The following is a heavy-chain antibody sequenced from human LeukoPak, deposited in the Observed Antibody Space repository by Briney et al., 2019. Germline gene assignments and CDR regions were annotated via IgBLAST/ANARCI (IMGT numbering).Heavy chain of an antibody. Sequence: TSVKVSCKASGSTFTSSAMQWVRQARGQRLEWIGWIVVGSGNTNYAQKFQERVTITRDMSTSTAYMELSSLRSEDTAVYYCAALSSLTYYYGMDVWGQGTTVTVSS. CDR3: AALSSLTYYYGMDV. D-gene: IGHD3-10*01. J-gene: IGHJ6*02. V-gene: IGHV1-58*02. CDR1: GSTFTSSA. CDR2: IVVGSGNT.